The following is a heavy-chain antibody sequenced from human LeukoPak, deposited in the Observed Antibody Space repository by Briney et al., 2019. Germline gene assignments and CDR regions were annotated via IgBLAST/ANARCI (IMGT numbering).Heavy chain of an antibody. CDR1: GFTFSSYG. V-gene: IGHV3-30*02. J-gene: IGHJ5*02. CDR2: IRYDGRIK. CDR3: ARDNSVRDEAWWFNP. D-gene: IGHD5-24*01. Sequence: GGSLRLSCAASGFTFSSYGMHWVRQAPGKGLEWVAFIRYDGRIKYYADSVKGRFTISRDNSKNTLYLQMNSLRDEDTAVYYCARDNSVRDEAWWFNPWGQGTLVTVSS.